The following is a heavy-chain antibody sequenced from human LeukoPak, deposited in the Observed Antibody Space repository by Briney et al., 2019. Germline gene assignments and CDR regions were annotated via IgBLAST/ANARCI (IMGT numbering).Heavy chain of an antibody. D-gene: IGHD6-19*01. J-gene: IGHJ4*02. CDR3: ARERIAVAGT. CDR1: GGSISSYY. V-gene: IGHV4-59*12. CDR2: IYYSGST. Sequence: SETLSLTCTVSGGSISSYYWSWIRQPPGKGLEWIGYIYYSGSTNYNPSLKSRVTISVDTSKNQFSLKVTSVTAADTAVYYCARERIAVAGTWGQGTLVTVSS.